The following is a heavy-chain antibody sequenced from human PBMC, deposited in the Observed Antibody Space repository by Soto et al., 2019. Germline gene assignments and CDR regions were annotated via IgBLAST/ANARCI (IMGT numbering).Heavy chain of an antibody. CDR2: MNPNSGST. CDR3: ARGDYYCSSTSCYSGWFDP. J-gene: IGHJ5*02. Sequence: ASVKVSCKASGYTFTSYDINWVRQATGQGLEWMGWMNPNSGSTGYAQKFQGRVTMTRNTSISTAYMELSSLRSEDTAVYYCARGDYYCSSTSCYSGWFDPWGQGTLVTVSS. V-gene: IGHV1-8*01. CDR1: GYTFTSYD. D-gene: IGHD2-2*01.